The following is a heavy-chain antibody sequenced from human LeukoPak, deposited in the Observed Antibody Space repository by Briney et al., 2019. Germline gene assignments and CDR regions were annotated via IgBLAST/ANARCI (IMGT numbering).Heavy chain of an antibody. CDR3: AKGYYYDSSGYFDY. Sequence: PGGSLRLSCAASGFSFEAYGMYWVRQAPGKGLEWVSGISWNSGSIGYADSVKGRFTISRDNAKNSLYLQMNSLRAEDTALYYCAKGYYYDSSGYFDYWGQGTLVTVSS. CDR1: GFSFEAYG. D-gene: IGHD3-22*01. V-gene: IGHV3-9*01. J-gene: IGHJ4*02. CDR2: ISWNSGSI.